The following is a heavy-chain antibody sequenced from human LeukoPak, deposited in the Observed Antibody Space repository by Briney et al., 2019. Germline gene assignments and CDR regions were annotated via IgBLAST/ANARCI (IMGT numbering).Heavy chain of an antibody. CDR2: IYYSGST. CDR3: ATSIYADYFDY. V-gene: IGHV4-61*10. Sequence: SETLSLTCTVSGGSISSGSYYWSWIRQPAGKGLEWIGYIYYSGSTNYNPSLKSRVTISVDTSKNQFSLKLSSVTAADTAVYYCATSIYADYFDYWGQGTLVTVSS. D-gene: IGHD2/OR15-2a*01. CDR1: GGSISSGSYY. J-gene: IGHJ4*02.